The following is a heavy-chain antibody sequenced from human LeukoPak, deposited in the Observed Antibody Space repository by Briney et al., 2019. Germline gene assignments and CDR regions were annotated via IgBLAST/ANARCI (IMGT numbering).Heavy chain of an antibody. CDR2: ISGSGGST. Sequence: PGGSLRLSCAASGFTFSSYAMSWVRQAPGKGLEWVSAISGSGGSTYYADSVKGRFTISRDNSKNTPYLQMNSLRAEDTAVYYCAKRVIMVRGVFDYWGQGTLVTVSS. CDR1: GFTFSSYA. V-gene: IGHV3-23*01. D-gene: IGHD3-10*01. J-gene: IGHJ4*02. CDR3: AKRVIMVRGVFDY.